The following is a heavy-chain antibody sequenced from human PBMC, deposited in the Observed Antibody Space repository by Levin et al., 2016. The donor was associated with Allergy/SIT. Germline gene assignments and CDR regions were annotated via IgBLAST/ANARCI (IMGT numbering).Heavy chain of an antibody. CDR3: ASRYCSSTSCPVQH. CDR2: ISSSSSYT. CDR1: GFTFSDYY. J-gene: IGHJ1*01. V-gene: IGHV3-11*06. D-gene: IGHD2-2*01. Sequence: GGSLRLSCAASGFTFSDYYMSWIRQAPGKGLEWVSYISSSSSYTNYADSVKGRFTISRDNAKNSLYLQMNSLRDEDTAVYYCASRYCSSTSCPVQHWGQGTLVTVSS.